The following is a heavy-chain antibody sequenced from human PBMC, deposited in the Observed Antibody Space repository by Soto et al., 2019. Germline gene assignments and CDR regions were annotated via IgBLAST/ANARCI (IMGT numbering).Heavy chain of an antibody. D-gene: IGHD1-7*01. J-gene: IGHJ4*02. CDR3: AREYNWNYQRWTVY. CDR2: MNPKSGGT. CDR1: GYTFTGYY. V-gene: IGHV1-2*02. Sequence: PVKVSCTASGYTFTGYYMXWVRQAPGQGLEWMGWMNPKSGGTKIAQKFQGRTTMTRETSMNTVFMELSRLTSDDTAVYLCAREYNWNYQRWTVYWGLATLVTASS.